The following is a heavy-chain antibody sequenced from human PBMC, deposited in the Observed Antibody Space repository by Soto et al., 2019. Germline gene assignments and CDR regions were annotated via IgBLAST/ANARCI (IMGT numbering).Heavy chain of an antibody. V-gene: IGHV3-33*01. D-gene: IGHD3-10*01. Sequence: QVQLVESGGGVVQPGRSLRLSCAASGFTFSNYGMLWVRQAPGKGLEWVAVILNDGSNRYHADSVKDRFTISRDNSKNTLYLQMNSLRAEDTAVYYCARDDEYSGNGMDVWGQGTTVTVS. CDR1: GFTFSNYG. CDR2: ILNDGSNR. J-gene: IGHJ6*02. CDR3: ARDDEYSGNGMDV.